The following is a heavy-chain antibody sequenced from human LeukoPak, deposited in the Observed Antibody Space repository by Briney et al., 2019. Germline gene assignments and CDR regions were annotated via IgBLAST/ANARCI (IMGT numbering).Heavy chain of an antibody. CDR3: ARDRLITYYYDSSGYYPGY. CDR1: GFTFSSYA. D-gene: IGHD3-22*01. V-gene: IGHV3-30*04. CDR2: ISYDGSNK. Sequence: GGSLRLSCAASGFTFSSYAMHWVRQAPGKGLEWVAVISYDGSNKYYADSVKGQFTISRDNSKNTLYLQMNSLRAEDTAVYYCARDRLITYYYDSSGYYPGYWGQGTLVTVSS. J-gene: IGHJ4*02.